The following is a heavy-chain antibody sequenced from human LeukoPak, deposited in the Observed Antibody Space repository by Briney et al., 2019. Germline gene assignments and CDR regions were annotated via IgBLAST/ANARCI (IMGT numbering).Heavy chain of an antibody. CDR3: AKPYSSGWSAFDY. Sequence: GGSLRLSCAASGFTFSSHGMHWVRQAPGKGLEWVAVISYDGSNKYYADSVKGRFTISRDNSKNTLYLQMNSLRAEDTAVYYCAKPYSSGWSAFDYWGQGTLVTVSS. V-gene: IGHV3-30*18. CDR2: ISYDGSNK. J-gene: IGHJ4*02. D-gene: IGHD6-19*01. CDR1: GFTFSSHG.